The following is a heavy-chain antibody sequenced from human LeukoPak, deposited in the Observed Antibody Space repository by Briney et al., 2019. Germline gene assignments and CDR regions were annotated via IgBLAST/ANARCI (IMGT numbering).Heavy chain of an antibody. CDR2: IYYSGST. J-gene: IGHJ6*03. V-gene: IGHV4-59*01. Sequence: SETLSLTCTVSGGSISSYYWSWIRQPPGKGLEWIGYIYYSGSTNYNPSLKSRVTISVDTSKNQFSLKLSSVTAADTAVYYCVRGLDYYDSSGYHYHYYYYMDVWGKGTTVTVSS. D-gene: IGHD3-22*01. CDR3: VRGLDYYDSSGYHYHYYYYMDV. CDR1: GGSISSYY.